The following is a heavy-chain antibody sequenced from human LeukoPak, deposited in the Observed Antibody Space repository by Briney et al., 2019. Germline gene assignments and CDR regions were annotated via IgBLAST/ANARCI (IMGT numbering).Heavy chain of an antibody. D-gene: IGHD4-23*01. V-gene: IGHV3-30-3*01. CDR1: GFTFSRHS. Sequence: PGGSLRLSCAASGFTFSRHSMHWVRQAPGKGLDWVALISSDGSNTYYAGSLRGRFTISRDISKNTLYLQMNSLRGEDTAVYFCARPNDYGGQIIDFWGQGTLVTVSS. CDR3: ARPNDYGGQIIDF. CDR2: ISSDGSNT. J-gene: IGHJ4*02.